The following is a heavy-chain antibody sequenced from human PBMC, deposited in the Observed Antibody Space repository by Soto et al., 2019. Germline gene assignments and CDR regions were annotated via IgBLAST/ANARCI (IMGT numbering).Heavy chain of an antibody. CDR3: AREGYDILTGYPNYGMDV. CDR1: GGSISSSSYY. J-gene: IGHJ6*02. CDR2: IYYSGST. V-gene: IGHV4-39*07. Sequence: SETLSLTCTVSGGSISSSSYYWGWIRQPPGKGLEWIGSIYYSGSTYYNPSLKSRVTISVDTSKNQFSLKLSSVTAADTAVYYCAREGYDILTGYPNYGMDVWGQGTTVTVSS. D-gene: IGHD3-9*01.